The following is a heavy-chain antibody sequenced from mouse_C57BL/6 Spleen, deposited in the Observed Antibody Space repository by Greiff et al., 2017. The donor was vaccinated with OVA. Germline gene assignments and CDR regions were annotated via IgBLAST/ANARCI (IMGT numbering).Heavy chain of an antibody. D-gene: IGHD1-1*01. CDR3: VREFITTVVATWNWYFDV. J-gene: IGHJ1*03. CDR1: GFTFNTYA. CDR2: IRSKSSNYAT. Sequence: DVKLVESGGGLVQPKGSLKLSCAASGFTFNTYAMHWVRQAPGKGLEWVARIRSKSSNYATYYADSVKDRFTISRDDSQSMLYLQMNNLKTEDTAMYYCVREFITTVVATWNWYFDVWGTGTTVTVSS. V-gene: IGHV10-3*01.